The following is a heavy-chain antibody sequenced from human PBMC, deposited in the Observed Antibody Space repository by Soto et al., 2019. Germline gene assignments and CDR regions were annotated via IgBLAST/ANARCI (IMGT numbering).Heavy chain of an antibody. J-gene: IGHJ4*02. CDR3: AREEESSSSGQGFGFFDY. CDR1: VFTFSDYY. D-gene: IGHD6-6*01. CDR2: ISSSSSYT. Sequence: GGSLGLSCAASVFTFSDYYMSWIRQAPGKGLDWVSYISSSSSYTNYADSVKGRFTISRDNAKNSLYLQMNSLRAEDTAVYYCAREEESSSSGQGFGFFDYWGQGTMVTVSS. V-gene: IGHV3-11*06.